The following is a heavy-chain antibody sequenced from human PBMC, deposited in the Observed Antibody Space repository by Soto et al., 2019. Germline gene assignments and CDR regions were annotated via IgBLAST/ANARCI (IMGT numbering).Heavy chain of an antibody. V-gene: IGHV6-1*01. CDR1: GDSVSSNSAS. CDR2: TYYRSKWYN. CDR3: ARSLAAAGLFDY. J-gene: IGHJ4*02. D-gene: IGHD6-13*01. Sequence: SQTLSLTCAISGDSVSSNSASWNLIRQSPSRGLEWLGRTYYRSKWYNDYAVSVKSRITINPDTSKNQFSLQLNSVTPEDTAVYYCARSLAAAGLFDYWGQGTLVTVSS.